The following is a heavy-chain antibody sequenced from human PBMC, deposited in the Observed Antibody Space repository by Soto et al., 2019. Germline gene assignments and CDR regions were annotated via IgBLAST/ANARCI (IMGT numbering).Heavy chain of an antibody. D-gene: IGHD1-7*01. Sequence: QVQLVQSGAEVKRLGASVMVSCQISGHTLTELSIHWVRQAPGQGLEWVVGFNPEDGEVLSSQRLPGRVPFTQHTVTATVYMELSGLTSDDPAVYYCATPTPLRGTIITNMNFEYCVQATLVTVSS. J-gene: IGHJ4*02. CDR2: FNPEDGEV. CDR1: GHTLTELS. CDR3: ATPTPLRGTIITNMNFEY. V-gene: IGHV1-24*01.